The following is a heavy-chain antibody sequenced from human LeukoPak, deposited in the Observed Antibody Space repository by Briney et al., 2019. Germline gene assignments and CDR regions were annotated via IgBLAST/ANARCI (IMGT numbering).Heavy chain of an antibody. J-gene: IGHJ4*02. CDR2: ISNGGEST. V-gene: IGHV3-23*01. CDR3: AKDRRAGYSYSESKIDY. D-gene: IGHD2-15*01. Sequence: PGGSLRLSCAASGFTFSSYTMSWVRQAPGKGLEWISTISNGGESTNYADPVKGRFTTSRDNSKNTLYVQMNSLRAKDTAVYYCAKDRRAGYSYSESKIDYWGQGTLVTVSS. CDR1: GFTFSSYT.